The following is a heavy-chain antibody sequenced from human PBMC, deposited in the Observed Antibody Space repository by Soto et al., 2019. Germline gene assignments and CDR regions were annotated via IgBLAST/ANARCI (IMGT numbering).Heavy chain of an antibody. D-gene: IGHD2-15*01. J-gene: IGHJ3*02. Sequence: GGSLRLSCAASGFTFSSYSMNWVRQAPGKGLEWVSSISSSSSYIYYADSVKGRFTISRDNAKNSLYLQMNSLRAEDTAVYYCARDLRVSYCSGGSCYGEAFDIWGQGTMVTVSS. CDR2: ISSSSSYI. CDR3: ARDLRVSYCSGGSCYGEAFDI. CDR1: GFTFSSYS. V-gene: IGHV3-21*01.